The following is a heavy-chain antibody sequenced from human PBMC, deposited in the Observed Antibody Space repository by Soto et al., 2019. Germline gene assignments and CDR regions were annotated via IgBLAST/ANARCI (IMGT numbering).Heavy chain of an antibody. D-gene: IGHD3-22*01. CDR1: GFTLSRHT. CDR2: IGSRTSDI. J-gene: IGHJ3*02. Sequence: GGSLRLSCAASGFTLSRHTMNWVRQSPGKGLEWVSFIGSRTSDIYYADSVKGRFTISRDNAKNSLYLDLTRLRAEDTAVYFCVRDYYDTSGYPNTFDMWGQGTMVTVSS. CDR3: VRDYYDTSGYPNTFDM. V-gene: IGHV3-21*01.